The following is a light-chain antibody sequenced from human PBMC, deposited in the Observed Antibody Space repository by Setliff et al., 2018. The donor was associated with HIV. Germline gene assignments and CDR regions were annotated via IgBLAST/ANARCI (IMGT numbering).Light chain of an antibody. V-gene: IGLV1-44*01. CDR3: QSYDSSLSGYV. CDR1: NSNIGTTT. CDR2: TNS. J-gene: IGLJ1*01. Sequence: QSVLTQSPSVSGTPGQRVTISCSGSNSNIGTTTVNWYQRLPGAAPKLLIYTNSHRPSGVPDRFSGSKSGTSASLAIAGLRAEDEADYYCQSYDSSLSGYVFGTGTKVTVL.